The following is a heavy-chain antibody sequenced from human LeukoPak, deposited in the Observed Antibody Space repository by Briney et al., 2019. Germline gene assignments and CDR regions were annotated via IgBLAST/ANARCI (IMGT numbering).Heavy chain of an antibody. J-gene: IGHJ3*02. CDR2: ISWNSGSI. Sequence: PGRSLRLSCAASGFTFDDYAMHWVRQAPGKGLEWVSGISWNSGSIGYADSVKGRFTISRDNAKNSLYLQMNSLRAEDTALYYCATVSGYCSSTSCPRGAFVIWGQGTMVTVSS. D-gene: IGHD2-2*01. CDR1: GFTFDDYA. V-gene: IGHV3-9*01. CDR3: ATVSGYCSSTSCPRGAFVI.